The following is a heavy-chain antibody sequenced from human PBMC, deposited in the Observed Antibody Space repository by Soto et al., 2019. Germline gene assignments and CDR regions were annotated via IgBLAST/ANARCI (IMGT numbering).Heavy chain of an antibody. CDR2: ISGSGGST. D-gene: IGHD4-17*01. J-gene: IGHJ6*02. CDR1: GFTFSSYA. CDR3: AKDPYDYGGNGPNPKYSYYGTDV. V-gene: IGHV3-23*01. Sequence: GGSLRLSCAASGFTFSSYAMSWVRQAPGKGLGWVSAISGSGGSTYYADSVKGRFTISRDNSKNTLYLQMNSLRAEDTAVYYCAKDPYDYGGNGPNPKYSYYGTDVWGQGTTVTVSS.